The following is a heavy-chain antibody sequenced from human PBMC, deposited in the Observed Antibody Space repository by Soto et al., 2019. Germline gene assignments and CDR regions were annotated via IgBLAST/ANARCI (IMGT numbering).Heavy chain of an antibody. D-gene: IGHD2-2*02. CDR1: VFTFNEHA. CDR2: ISGSGSST. CDR3: ARGLGYCSSTSCYIWFDY. Sequence: GGSLRLSCVASVFTFNEHALAWVRQAPGKGLEWVSAISGSGSSTYDSDSVKGRSTISRDNSKNTLFLQMNSLRAEDTAVHYCARGLGYCSSTSCYIWFDYWGQGTLVTVSS. V-gene: IGHV3-23*01. J-gene: IGHJ4*02.